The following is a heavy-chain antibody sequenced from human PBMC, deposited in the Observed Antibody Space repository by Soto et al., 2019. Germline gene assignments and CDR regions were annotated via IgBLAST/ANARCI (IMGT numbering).Heavy chain of an antibody. CDR1: GFTFNSYA. V-gene: IGHV3-23*01. Sequence: GGSLRLSCAASGFTFNSYAMSWVRQAPGKGLEWVSAISGSGGSTYYADSVKGRFTISRDNSKNTLYLQMNSLRAEDTAVYYCAKEKYQLLLTNNWFDPWGQGTLVTVSS. CDR2: ISGSGGST. CDR3: AKEKYQLLLTNNWFDP. J-gene: IGHJ5*02. D-gene: IGHD2-2*01.